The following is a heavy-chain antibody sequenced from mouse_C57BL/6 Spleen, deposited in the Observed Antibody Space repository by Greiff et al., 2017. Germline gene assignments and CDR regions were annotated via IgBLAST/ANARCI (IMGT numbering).Heavy chain of an antibody. V-gene: IGHV1-18*01. CDR3: ARGETAQDDYAMDY. CDR1: GYKFTDYN. Sequence: VQLQQSGPELVKPGASVKISCKASGYKFTDYNMDWVKQSHGKSLEWIGDINPNNGGTIYNQKFKGKATLTVDTSSSTAYMELRSLTSEDTAVYYCARGETAQDDYAMDYWGQGTSVTVSS. D-gene: IGHD3-2*02. CDR2: INPNNGGT. J-gene: IGHJ4*01.